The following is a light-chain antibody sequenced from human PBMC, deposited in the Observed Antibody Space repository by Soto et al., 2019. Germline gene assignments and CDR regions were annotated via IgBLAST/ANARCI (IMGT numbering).Light chain of an antibody. CDR1: QGISNY. J-gene: IGKJ4*01. V-gene: IGKV1-27*01. CDR3: QKYTNVPA. CDR2: AAS. Sequence: DIQMTQSPSSLSASVGDRVTITCRASQGISNYLAWYQQIPGKVPKLLISAASTLQSGVPSRFSGSGSGTDFTLTISRLQPEDVATYYCQKYTNVPAFGGGTKVEI.